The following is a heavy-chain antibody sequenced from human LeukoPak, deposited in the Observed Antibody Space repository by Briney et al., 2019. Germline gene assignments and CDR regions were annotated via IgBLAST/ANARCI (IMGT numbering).Heavy chain of an antibody. Sequence: GGSLRLSCVASGFTFSSCAMSWVRQAPGKGLEWVSGISASGVSTYYADAVKGRVTISRDNSKNTLYLQMNSLRAEDTAVYYCAKGPLGYCSGGSCYWYYYYYYMDVWGKGTTVTVSS. D-gene: IGHD2-15*01. CDR2: ISASGVST. J-gene: IGHJ6*03. CDR3: AKGPLGYCSGGSCYWYYYYYYMDV. CDR1: GFTFSSCA. V-gene: IGHV3-23*01.